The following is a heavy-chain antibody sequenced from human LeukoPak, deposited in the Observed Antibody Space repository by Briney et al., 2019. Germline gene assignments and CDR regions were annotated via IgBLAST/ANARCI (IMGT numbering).Heavy chain of an antibody. Sequence: SETLSLTCTVSGGSISSYYWSWIRQPPGKGLEWIGYIYYSGSTNYNPSLKSRVTISVDTSKNQFSLKLSSVTAADTAVYYCARDRSYDYVWGSYISIWGQGTMVTVS. D-gene: IGHD3-16*01. CDR2: IYYSGST. J-gene: IGHJ3*02. V-gene: IGHV4-59*01. CDR3: ARDRSYDYVWGSYISI. CDR1: GGSISSYY.